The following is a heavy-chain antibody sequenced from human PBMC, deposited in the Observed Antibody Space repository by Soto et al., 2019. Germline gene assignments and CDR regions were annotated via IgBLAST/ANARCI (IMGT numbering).Heavy chain of an antibody. J-gene: IGHJ5*02. CDR1: GGSISSGDYY. Sequence: QVQLQESGPGLVKPSQTLSLSCTVYGGSISSGDYYWSWIRQPPGKGLEWIGYIYYSGSPYYTPSLKSRVTISLDTSKSQFSLKLSAVTAADTAVYYCARATIVLVPAAMVSHWFDPWGQGTLVTVSS. D-gene: IGHD2-2*01. CDR2: IYYSGSP. CDR3: ARATIVLVPAAMVSHWFDP. V-gene: IGHV4-30-4*01.